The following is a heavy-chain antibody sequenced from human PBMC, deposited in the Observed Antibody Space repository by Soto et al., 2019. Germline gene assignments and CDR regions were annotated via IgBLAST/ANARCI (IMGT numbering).Heavy chain of an antibody. Sequence: EVQLVESGGGLIQPGGSPRLSCAASGFAVSKNYMSWVRQAPGKGLEWVSVIWTDDSTYYADSVKGRFTISRDNSKNTLYLQMNSLRAEDTALYYCATAWIPESPGAEYFLHWGQGTLVTVSS. D-gene: IGHD5-18*01. J-gene: IGHJ1*01. V-gene: IGHV3-53*01. CDR1: GFAVSKNY. CDR2: IWTDDST. CDR3: ATAWIPESPGAEYFLH.